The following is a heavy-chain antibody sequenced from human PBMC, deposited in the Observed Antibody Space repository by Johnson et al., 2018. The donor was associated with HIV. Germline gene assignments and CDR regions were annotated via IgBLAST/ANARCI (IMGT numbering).Heavy chain of an antibody. CDR3: ARRDNDAFDI. Sequence: VQLVESGGGLVQPGGSLRLSCAASGFTFRNYDMHWVRQATVKSLEWVSAIGSAGDTYYANSVKGRFTISRDNSKNTLYLQMGSLRAEDMAVYYCARRDNDAFDIWGQGTMVTVSS. V-gene: IGHV3-13*01. J-gene: IGHJ3*02. CDR2: IGSAGDT. CDR1: GFTFRNYD.